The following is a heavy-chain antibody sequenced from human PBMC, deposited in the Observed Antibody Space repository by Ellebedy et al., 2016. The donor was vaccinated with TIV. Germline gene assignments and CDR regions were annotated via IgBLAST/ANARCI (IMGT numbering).Heavy chain of an antibody. CDR1: GFTFFSYA. J-gene: IGHJ4*02. V-gene: IGHV3-30*18. CDR2: MSYDGTGT. Sequence: PGGSLRLSCAASGFTFFSYAMHWVRQAPGKGLEWVAVMSYDGTGTYYVDSVKGRFTISRDNSKSTLYLQMNSLRPEDTAVYYCAKRGAHSSFDYWGQGTLVTVSS. D-gene: IGHD6-13*01. CDR3: AKRGAHSSFDY.